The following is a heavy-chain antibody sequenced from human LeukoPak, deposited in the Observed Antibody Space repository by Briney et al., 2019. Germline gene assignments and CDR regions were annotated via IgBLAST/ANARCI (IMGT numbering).Heavy chain of an antibody. V-gene: IGHV3-23*01. D-gene: IGHD5-18*01. CDR2: INASGGST. Sequence: GGSLRLSCAASGFTFSSYDMSWVRQAPGKGLEWVSAINASGGSTYYADSVKGRFTISKDTSKNTMYLQRSILRCEDTDAWYCAYHAIQVWSSFYFDYWGQGTLVTVSS. CDR1: GFTFSSYD. J-gene: IGHJ4*02. CDR3: AYHAIQVWSSFYFDY.